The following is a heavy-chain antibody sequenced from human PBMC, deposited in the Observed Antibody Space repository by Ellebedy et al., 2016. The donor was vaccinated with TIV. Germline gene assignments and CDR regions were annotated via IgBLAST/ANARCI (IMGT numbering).Heavy chain of an antibody. J-gene: IGHJ4*02. CDR3: TRESFRYFDWDL. V-gene: IGHV3-74*01. CDR2: INTDGSST. CDR1: GFTLSGYW. Sequence: GESLKISCAASGFTLSGYWMHWVRQVPGKGLMWVSRINTDGSSTCYADSVEGRFTITRDNAKKTLYLEMSSLRPEDTAVYYCTRESFRYFDWDLWGQGTLVTVSS. D-gene: IGHD3-9*01.